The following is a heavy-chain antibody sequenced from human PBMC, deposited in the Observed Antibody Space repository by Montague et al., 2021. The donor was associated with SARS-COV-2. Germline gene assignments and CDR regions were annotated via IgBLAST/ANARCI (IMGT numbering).Heavy chain of an antibody. D-gene: IGHD3-10*01. Sequence: SETLSLTCTVSGGSVSSSSYYWGWIRHPPGKGLEWIGSIYYTGSTYYNPSLKSRVAISVDTSKNQFSLKLISVTAADTAVYYCARHITGSGNAFDIWGQGTMVIVSS. CDR2: IYYTGST. V-gene: IGHV4-39*01. CDR3: ARHITGSGNAFDI. CDR1: GGSVSSSSYY. J-gene: IGHJ3*02.